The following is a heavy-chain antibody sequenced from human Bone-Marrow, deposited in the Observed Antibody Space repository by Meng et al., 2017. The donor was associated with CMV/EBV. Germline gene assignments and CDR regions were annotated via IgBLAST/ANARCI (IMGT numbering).Heavy chain of an antibody. CDR2: IYYSGST. V-gene: IGHV4-39*01. CDR3: AILPGGGWFDP. J-gene: IGHJ5*02. D-gene: IGHD3-16*01. CDR1: GGSISSSSYY. Sequence: SETLSLTCTVSGGSISSSSYYWGWIRQPPGKGLEWIGSIYYSGSTYYNPSLKSRVTISVDTSKNQFSLKLSSVTAADTAVYYCAILPGGGWFDPWGQGTLVTVSS.